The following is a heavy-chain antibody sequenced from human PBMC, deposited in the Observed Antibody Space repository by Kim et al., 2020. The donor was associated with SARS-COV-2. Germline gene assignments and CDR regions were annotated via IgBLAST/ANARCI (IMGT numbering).Heavy chain of an antibody. J-gene: IGHJ3*02. V-gene: IGHV1-2*02. CDR1: GYTFTGYY. D-gene: IGHD3-3*01. CDR3: ARDVAAARLTIFGVAPLGDAFDI. CDR2: INPNSGGT. Sequence: ASVKVSCKASGYTFTGYYMHWVRQAPGQGLEWMGWINPNSGGTNYAQKFQGRVTMTRDTSISTAYMELSRLRSDDTAVYYCARDVAAARLTIFGVAPLGDAFDIWGQGTMVTVSS.